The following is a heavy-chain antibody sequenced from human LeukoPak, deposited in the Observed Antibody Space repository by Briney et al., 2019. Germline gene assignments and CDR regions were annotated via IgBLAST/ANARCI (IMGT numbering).Heavy chain of an antibody. D-gene: IGHD2-2*01. J-gene: IGHJ4*02. Sequence: QAGGSLRLSCAASGFTFSSYSMNWVRQAPGKGLEWVSYISSSGSTIYYADSVKGRFTISRDNAKNSLYLQMNSLRAEDTAVYYCARELVPAAPYFDYWGQGTLVTVS. V-gene: IGHV3-48*04. CDR1: GFTFSSYS. CDR3: ARELVPAAPYFDY. CDR2: ISSSGSTI.